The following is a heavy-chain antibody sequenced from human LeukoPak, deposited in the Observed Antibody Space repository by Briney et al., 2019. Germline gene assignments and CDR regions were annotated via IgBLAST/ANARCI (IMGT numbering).Heavy chain of an antibody. D-gene: IGHD2-21*01. V-gene: IGHV4-59*08. CDR3: ARQPVGKYSCDY. Sequence: SETLSLTCTVSGDSMNNYYWSWIRQPPGKGLEWIAYIYYSGGPNYNPSLKSRVTMSVDTSKSQFPLRLNSVTAADTAVYYCARQPVGKYSCDYWGQGTLVTVSS. CDR1: GDSMNNYY. J-gene: IGHJ4*02. CDR2: IYYSGGP.